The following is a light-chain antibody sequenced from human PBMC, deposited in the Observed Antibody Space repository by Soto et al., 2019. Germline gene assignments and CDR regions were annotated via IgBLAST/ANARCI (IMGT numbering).Light chain of an antibody. Sequence: DIQLTQSPSFLSASVGDRVTITCRASQGISSYLAWYQQKPGKAPKLLIYAAPSLQSGVPSRFSGSGSGTDFTLTISSLQPEDFATYYCQQSYSTPPWTFGQGTKVDIK. V-gene: IGKV1-39*01. J-gene: IGKJ1*01. CDR1: QGISSY. CDR2: AAP. CDR3: QQSYSTPPWT.